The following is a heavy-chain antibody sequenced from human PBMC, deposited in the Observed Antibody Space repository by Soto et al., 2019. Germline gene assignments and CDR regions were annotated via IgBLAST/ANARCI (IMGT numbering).Heavy chain of an antibody. D-gene: IGHD3-22*01. CDR3: AKGGYSHWFDP. CDR2: IYYSGST. V-gene: IGHV4-61*01. CDR1: GGSVSSGSYY. Sequence: SETLSLTCTVSGGSVSSGSYYWSWIRQPPGKGLEWIGYIYYSGSTNYNPSLKSRVTISVDTSKNQFSLKLSSVTAADTAVYYCAKGGYSHWFDPWGQGTLVTVSS. J-gene: IGHJ5*02.